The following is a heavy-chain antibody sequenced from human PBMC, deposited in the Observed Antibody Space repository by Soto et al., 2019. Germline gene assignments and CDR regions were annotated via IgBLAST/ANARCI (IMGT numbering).Heavy chain of an antibody. J-gene: IGHJ3*02. CDR2: ISGSGGTT. CDR1: GLPFRHDP. D-gene: IGHD1-1*01. V-gene: IGHV3-23*01. Sequence: EVQLLESGGGLEQPGGSLRLACIGSGLPFRHDPMSWVRQAPGKGLEWVAGISGSGGTTYYADSVNGRFTISRYDSKDTIFLPIKRLRVDDPDFYHCVKIYQSRPDVVHDVCDIWGQWKTVTVYS. CDR3: VKIYQSRPDVVHDVCDI.